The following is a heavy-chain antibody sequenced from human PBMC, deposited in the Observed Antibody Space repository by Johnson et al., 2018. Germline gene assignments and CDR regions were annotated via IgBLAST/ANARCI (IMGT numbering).Heavy chain of an antibody. D-gene: IGHD2-15*01. Sequence: EVQLVETGGGLVQPGESLRLSCAASGFTFSDYAMTWLRQAPGKGLEWVSAITNSGVDTFYTDSVKGRFTISRDNSKNTLYLQMSSLGGEDTAVFYCAKGNGRGCTGGTCSYGYYYGRDVWGQGTTVTVSS. CDR3: AKGNGRGCTGGTCSYGYYYGRDV. V-gene: IGHV3-23*04. J-gene: IGHJ6*02. CDR1: GFTFSDYA. CDR2: ITNSGVDT.